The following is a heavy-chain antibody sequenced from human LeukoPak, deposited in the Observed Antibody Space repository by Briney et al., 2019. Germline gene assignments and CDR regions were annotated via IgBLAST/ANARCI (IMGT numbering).Heavy chain of an antibody. CDR1: GFRFTSYD. CDR3: VRDGEGVAISVNYWFDP. Sequence: GASVKVSCKASGFRFTSYDFNWVRQASGQGLEWMGWMNPNNGNTGYAQKFQGRVTMTRDTSTSTAYKELRDLRSEDTAVYYCVRDGEGVAISVNYWFDPWGQGTLVTVSS. D-gene: IGHD3-10*01. CDR2: MNPNNGNT. J-gene: IGHJ5*02. V-gene: IGHV1-8*01.